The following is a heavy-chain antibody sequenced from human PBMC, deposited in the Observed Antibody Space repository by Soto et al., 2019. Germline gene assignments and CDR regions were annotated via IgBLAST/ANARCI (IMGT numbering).Heavy chain of an antibody. CDR3: ARDRDSGPKYFDY. CDR1: GDSVSSNIAA. D-gene: IGHD1-26*01. V-gene: IGHV6-1*01. J-gene: IGHJ4*02. CDR2: TYYKSKWYT. Sequence: SQTLSLTCAISGDSVSSNIAAWNWVRQSPSRGLEWLGATYYKSKWYTDYALSVKSRITINPDTSKNQLSLQLNSVTPEDTAVYYCARDRDSGPKYFDYWGQGTLVTVSS.